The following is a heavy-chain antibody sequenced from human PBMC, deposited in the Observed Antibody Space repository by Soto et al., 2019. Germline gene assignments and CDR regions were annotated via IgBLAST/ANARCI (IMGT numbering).Heavy chain of an antibody. CDR1: GFTFSSYG. V-gene: IGHV3-33*01. Sequence: EGTLRLSCAASGFTFSSYGMHWVRQAPGKGLEWVAVIWYDGSNTYSADSVKGRFTISRDNSKNTLYLQMNSLRAEDTAAYHFAREHSSGWCGNYNGMRVWGRRPT. CDR3: AREHSSGWCGNYNGMRV. CDR2: IWYDGSNT. J-gene: IGHJ6*04. D-gene: IGHD6-13*01.